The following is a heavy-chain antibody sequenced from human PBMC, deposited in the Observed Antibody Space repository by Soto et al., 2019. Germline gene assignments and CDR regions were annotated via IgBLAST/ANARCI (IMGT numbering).Heavy chain of an antibody. CDR2: ISSTGDLI. V-gene: IGHV3-23*01. CDR1: GFTFSYLA. CDR3: AKDATRTDGWYYFDY. D-gene: IGHD6-19*01. J-gene: IGHJ4*02. Sequence: GGSLRLSCAASGFTFSYLAMGWVRQAPGKGLEWVSVISSTGDLIYYADSVRGRFTISRDNSKNTLFLQMNSLRAEDTAVYFCAKDATRTDGWYYFDYWGQGALVTVSS.